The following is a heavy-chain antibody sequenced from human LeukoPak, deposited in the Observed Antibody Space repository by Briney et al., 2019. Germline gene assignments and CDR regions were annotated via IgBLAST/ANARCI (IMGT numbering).Heavy chain of an antibody. Sequence: SETLSLTCTVSGGSISSGSYYWSWIRQPAGKGLEWIGRIYTSGSTNYNPSLKSRVTMSMDSSKNQFSLKVSSVTAADTAVYYCARKDGDIWGQGTMVTVSS. D-gene: IGHD5-24*01. J-gene: IGHJ3*02. CDR2: IYTSGST. V-gene: IGHV4-61*02. CDR1: GGSISSGSYY. CDR3: ARKDGDI.